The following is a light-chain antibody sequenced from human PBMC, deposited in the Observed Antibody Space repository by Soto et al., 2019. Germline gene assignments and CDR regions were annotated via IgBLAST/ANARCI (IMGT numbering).Light chain of an antibody. CDR1: QSISKW. Sequence: DIQMTQSPSTLSASAGDRVTITCRASQSISKWLAWYQQKPGKAPKLLISAASNLQSGVPSRFSGSGSGTEFTLTINLLHHDDAATYYCQQYSSYWAFGQGTKVEIK. J-gene: IGKJ1*01. V-gene: IGKV1-5*01. CDR2: AAS. CDR3: QQYSSYWA.